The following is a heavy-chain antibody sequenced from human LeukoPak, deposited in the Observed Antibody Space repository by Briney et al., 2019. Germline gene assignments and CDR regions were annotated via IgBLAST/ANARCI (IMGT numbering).Heavy chain of an antibody. Sequence: GGSLRLSCAASGFTFSDYYMSWIRQAPGKGLEWVSYISTTSSYTAYADSVRGRFTISRDNAKNLLYLQMNSLRPEDTAVYYCARDWYCSSSSCYTDRNWFDPWGQGTLVTVSS. V-gene: IGHV3-11*05. J-gene: IGHJ5*02. CDR3: ARDWYCSSSSCYTDRNWFDP. CDR2: ISTTSSYT. CDR1: GFTFSDYY. D-gene: IGHD2-2*02.